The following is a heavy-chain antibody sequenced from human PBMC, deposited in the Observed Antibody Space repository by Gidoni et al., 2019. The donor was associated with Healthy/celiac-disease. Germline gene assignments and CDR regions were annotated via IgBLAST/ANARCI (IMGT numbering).Heavy chain of an antibody. CDR1: GYTFTNYA. V-gene: IGHV7-4-1*02. Sequence: QVQLVQSGSELKKPGASVKVSCEAAGYTFTNYAMNWVRQAPGQGLEWMGWIKPHTGKPTYAQGFTVRFVFSLDTSVSRAYLQISSLKAEDTAVYYCARATNYYGSGSYFQYNWFDPWGQGTLVIVSS. CDR3: ARATNYYGSGSYFQYNWFDP. CDR2: IKPHTGKP. D-gene: IGHD3-10*01. J-gene: IGHJ5*02.